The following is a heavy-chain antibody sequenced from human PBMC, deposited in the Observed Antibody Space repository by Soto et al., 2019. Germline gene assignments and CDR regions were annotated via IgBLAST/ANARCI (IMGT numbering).Heavy chain of an antibody. CDR1: GFTFSSYE. J-gene: IGHJ6*02. V-gene: IGHV3-48*03. Sequence: GESLRLSCAASGFTFSSYEMNWVRQAPGKGLEWVSYISSSGSTIYYADAVKGRFTISRDNAKNSLYLQMNSLSAGDTAVYYCARDSVRPYSIDVWGQGTAVTVSS. CDR2: ISSSGSTI. CDR3: ARDSVRPYSIDV.